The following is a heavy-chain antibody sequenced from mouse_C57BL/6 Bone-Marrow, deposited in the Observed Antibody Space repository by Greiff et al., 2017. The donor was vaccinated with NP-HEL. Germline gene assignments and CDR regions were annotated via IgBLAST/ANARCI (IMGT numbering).Heavy chain of an antibody. CDR1: GFTFSSYG. J-gene: IGHJ3*01. CDR3: ARGGWRFAY. CDR2: FSSGGGCT. D-gene: IGHD2-3*01. Sequence: EVQGVESGGDLVKPGGSLKLSCAASGFTFSSYGMSWVRQTPDKRLEWVGTFSSGGGCTYYQDSVKGRFTISRDNAKNTLYMQMSSLTSEDTAVCYSARGGWRFAYGGQGTLVLVSA. V-gene: IGHV5-6*01.